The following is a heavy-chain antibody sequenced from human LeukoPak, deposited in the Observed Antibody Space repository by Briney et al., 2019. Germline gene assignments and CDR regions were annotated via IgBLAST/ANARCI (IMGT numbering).Heavy chain of an antibody. CDR2: ISGSGDTT. D-gene: IGHD3-22*01. Sequence: PGGSLRLSCAASGFTFSNYAMSWVRQAPGKGLEWVSGISGSGDTTYQADSVKGRFTISRDNSKNTLYLQMNSLRAEDTAVYYCAKRQGGYGFHYWGQGILVTVSS. V-gene: IGHV3-23*01. J-gene: IGHJ4*02. CDR3: AKRQGGYGFHY. CDR1: GFTFSNYA.